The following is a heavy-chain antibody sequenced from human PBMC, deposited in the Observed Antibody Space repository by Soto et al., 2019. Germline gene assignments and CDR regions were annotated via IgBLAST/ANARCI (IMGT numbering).Heavy chain of an antibody. J-gene: IGHJ6*02. Sequence: QVQLVQSGAEVKKPGSSVKVSCKASGDTFSTYTITWMRQAPGQGLEWMGGIIPRSATSKYAQKFQGRVKRTADACPRTGYLEQSRLRPEETAVYYCAREGLVLVPTTVNSDFYYYAMDVWGQGTTVTVSS. D-gene: IGHD4-17*01. CDR1: GDTFSTYT. V-gene: IGHV1-69*12. CDR2: IIPRSATS. CDR3: AREGLVLVPTTVNSDFYYYAMDV.